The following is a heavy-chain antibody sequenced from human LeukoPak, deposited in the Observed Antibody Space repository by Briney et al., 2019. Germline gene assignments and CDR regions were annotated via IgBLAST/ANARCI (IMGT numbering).Heavy chain of an antibody. D-gene: IGHD2-2*01. V-gene: IGHV3-23*01. CDR3: APLGYCSDTSCSDTDY. Sequence: GGSLRLSCAASGFTFSSYAMSWVRQAPGKGLEWVSAISGSGGSTYYADSVKGRFTISRDNSKNTLYLQMNSLRAEDTAVYYCAPLGYCSDTSCSDTDYWGQGTLVTVSS. CDR1: GFTFSSYA. CDR2: ISGSGGST. J-gene: IGHJ4*02.